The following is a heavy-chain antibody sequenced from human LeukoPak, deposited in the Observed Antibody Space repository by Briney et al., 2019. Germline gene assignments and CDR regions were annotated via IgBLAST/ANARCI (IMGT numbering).Heavy chain of an antibody. Sequence: GAPVKVSCKASGYTFTSYGISWVRQAPGQGLEWMGWISAYNGNTNYAQKLQGRVTMTTDTSTSTAYTELRSLRSDDTAVYYCARDESSYYFSALDYWGQGALVTVSS. CDR1: GYTFTSYG. V-gene: IGHV1-18*01. CDR2: ISAYNGNT. J-gene: IGHJ4*02. D-gene: IGHD2-15*01. CDR3: ARDESSYYFSALDY.